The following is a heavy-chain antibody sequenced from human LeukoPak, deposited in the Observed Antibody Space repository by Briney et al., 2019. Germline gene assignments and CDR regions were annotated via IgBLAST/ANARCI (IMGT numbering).Heavy chain of an antibody. CDR2: IIPIFDTA. D-gene: IGHD6-19*01. Sequence: SVKVSCKASGGTFSSYAISWVRQAPGQGLEWMGGIIPIFDTANYAQKFQGRVTITADESTSTAYMELSSLRSEDTAVYYCATKTTVADGFYFDYWGQGTLVTVSS. V-gene: IGHV1-69*13. CDR3: ATKTTVADGFYFDY. J-gene: IGHJ4*02. CDR1: GGTFSSYA.